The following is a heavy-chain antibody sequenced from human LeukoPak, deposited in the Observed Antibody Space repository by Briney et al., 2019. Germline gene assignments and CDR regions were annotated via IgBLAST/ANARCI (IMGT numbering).Heavy chain of an antibody. D-gene: IGHD3-22*01. CDR1: GYTFTSYG. CDR3: ARNGYDSSGVGSYYYYGMDV. Sequence: ASVKVSCKASGYTFTSYGISWVRQAPGQGLEWMGWISAHNGNTNYAQKLQGRVTMTTDTSTSTAYMELRSLRSDDTAVYYCARNGYDSSGVGSYYYYGMDVWGQGTTVTVSS. CDR2: ISAHNGNT. V-gene: IGHV1-18*01. J-gene: IGHJ6*02.